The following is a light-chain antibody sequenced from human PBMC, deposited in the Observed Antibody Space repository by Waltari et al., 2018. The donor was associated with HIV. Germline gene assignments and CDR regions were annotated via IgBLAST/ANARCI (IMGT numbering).Light chain of an antibody. V-gene: IGLV2-14*01. J-gene: IGLJ2*01. CDR2: DVK. CDR1: NSAIGASDY. CDR3: ASLSNNLNLVV. Sequence: QSALSQPASVSGSPGQSITISCNGTNSAIGASDYVSWYQIFPDRAPRLLIYDVKKRPSGVSSRFSGSKAGNTASLTISGLQLEDEAHFYCASLSNNLNLVVFGGGTHRTVL.